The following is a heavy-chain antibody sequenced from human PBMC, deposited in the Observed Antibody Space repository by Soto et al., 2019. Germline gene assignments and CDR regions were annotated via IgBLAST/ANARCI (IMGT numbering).Heavy chain of an antibody. Sequence: QVQLVESGGGLVKPGGSLRLSCVASGFTFSDHYMSWIRQAPRKGLEWVSYISSGGSAIYYADSVKGRFTISRDNAKNSLYLQMNSLRAEDTAVYYCARVKECSSTSCYARDAFDVWGQGTMVTVSS. D-gene: IGHD2-2*01. J-gene: IGHJ3*01. CDR2: ISSGGSAI. CDR1: GFTFSDHY. CDR3: ARVKECSSTSCYARDAFDV. V-gene: IGHV3-11*01.